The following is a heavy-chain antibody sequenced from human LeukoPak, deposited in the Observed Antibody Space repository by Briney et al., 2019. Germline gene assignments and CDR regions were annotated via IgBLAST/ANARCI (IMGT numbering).Heavy chain of an antibody. CDR2: IYYSGST. CDR3: ARAGYYYDSSGYNYDAFDI. CDR1: GGSISSYY. J-gene: IGHJ3*02. V-gene: IGHV4-59*01. D-gene: IGHD3-22*01. Sequence: SETLSLTCTVSGGSISSYYWSWIRQPPGKGLEWIGYIYYSGSTNYNPSLKGRVTISVDTSKNQFSLRLSSVTAADTAVYYCARAGYYYDSSGYNYDAFDIWGQGTMVTVSS.